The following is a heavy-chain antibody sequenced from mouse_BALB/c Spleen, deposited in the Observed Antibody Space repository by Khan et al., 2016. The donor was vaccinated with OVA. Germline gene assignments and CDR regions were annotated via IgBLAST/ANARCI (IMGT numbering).Heavy chain of an antibody. D-gene: IGHD4-1*01. V-gene: IGHV5-6*01. CDR1: GFTFSSYG. Sequence: EVELVESGGDLVKPRRSLKLSCAASGFTFSSYGMSWVRQTPDKRLEWVATISSDGFYTYYPDSVKGRFTISRDNAKNTLYLQMSSLKSEDTAMYYCASHLTGSFAYWGQGTLVTVSA. J-gene: IGHJ3*01. CDR2: ISSDGFYT. CDR3: ASHLTGSFAY.